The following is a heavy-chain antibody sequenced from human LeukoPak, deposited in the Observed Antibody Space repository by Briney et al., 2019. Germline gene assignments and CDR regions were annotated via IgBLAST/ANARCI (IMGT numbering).Heavy chain of an antibody. J-gene: IGHJ5*02. D-gene: IGHD3-10*01. CDR1: GGSFSGYY. CDR2: IYYSGST. CDR3: AAAGYYYGSGDNWFDP. V-gene: IGHV4-59*01. Sequence: SETLSLTCAVYGGSFSGYYWSWIRQPPGKGLEWIGYIYYSGSTNYNPSLKSRVTISVDTSKNQFSLKLSSVTAADTAVYYCAAAGYYYGSGDNWFDPWGQGTLVTASS.